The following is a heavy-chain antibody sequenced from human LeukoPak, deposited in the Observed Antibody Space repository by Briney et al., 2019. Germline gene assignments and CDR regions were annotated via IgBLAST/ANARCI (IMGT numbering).Heavy chain of an antibody. J-gene: IGHJ4*02. D-gene: IGHD3-10*01. Sequence: TSETLSLTCAVYGGSFSGYYWSWIRQPPGKGLEWIGEINHSGSTNYNPSIKSRVTISVDTSKNQFSLKLSSVTAADTAVYYCASMVRVDYWGQGTLVTVSS. CDR2: INHSGST. CDR3: ASMVRVDY. CDR1: GGSFSGYY. V-gene: IGHV4-34*01.